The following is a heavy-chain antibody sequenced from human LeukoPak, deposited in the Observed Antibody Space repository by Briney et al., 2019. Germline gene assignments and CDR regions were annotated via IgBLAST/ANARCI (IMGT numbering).Heavy chain of an antibody. D-gene: IGHD2/OR15-2a*01. CDR2: IKEDGSEK. CDR3: ARRGSTDY. Sequence: GGSLRLSCAASGFSFSGYWMTWVRQAPGKGLEWVANIKEDGSEKYYADFVKGRFTISRDNAKNSLDLQMNSLRAEDAAVYYCARRGSTDYWGQGTLVTVSS. V-gene: IGHV3-7*03. CDR1: GFSFSGYW. J-gene: IGHJ4*02.